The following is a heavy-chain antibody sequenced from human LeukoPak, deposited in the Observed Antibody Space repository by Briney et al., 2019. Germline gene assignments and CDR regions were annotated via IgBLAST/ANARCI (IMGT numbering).Heavy chain of an antibody. V-gene: IGHV1-2*02. CDR3: ARTLTTATWDY. J-gene: IGHJ4*02. CDR1: GYTFTDFY. CDR2: INPNSGGT. Sequence: ASVMVSCKASGYTFTDFYFNWVRQAPGQGLEWMGWINPNSGGTHYAQNFQDRVTMTRDTSINTAYMEVSRLRSDDTAVYYCARTLTTATWDYWGQGTLVTVSS. D-gene: IGHD4-17*01.